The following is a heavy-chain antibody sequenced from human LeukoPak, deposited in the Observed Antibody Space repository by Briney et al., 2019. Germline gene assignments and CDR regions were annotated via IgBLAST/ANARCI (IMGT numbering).Heavy chain of an antibody. CDR1: GFTFSGAD. D-gene: IGHD6-6*01. V-gene: IGHV3-73*01. J-gene: IGHJ6*03. Sequence: PGGSLRLSCAASGFTFSGADMHWVRQSSGKGLEWIGRIRSKFHNYSTAYSASVKGRFTISRDESSSTAYMQMNSLETEATAVYYCDRRVGVLGDSSDMVVWGKRATVIVSS. CDR2: IRSKFHNYST. CDR3: DRRVGVLGDSSDMVV.